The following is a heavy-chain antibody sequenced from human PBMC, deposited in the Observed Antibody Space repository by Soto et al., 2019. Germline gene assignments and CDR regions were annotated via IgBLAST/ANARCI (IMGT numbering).Heavy chain of an antibody. CDR3: ARRYGSCFDY. J-gene: IGHJ4*02. D-gene: IGHD5-18*01. Sequence: QVQLQESGPGLVKPSETLSLTCTVSGGSISSYYWSWIRQPPGKGLEWIGYIYYSGSTNYNPALKCRVTISVHTSKNQFSLKLSPVTAADTAVYYCARRYGSCFDYWGQGPRVTVSS. CDR2: IYYSGST. CDR1: GGSISSYY. V-gene: IGHV4-59*08.